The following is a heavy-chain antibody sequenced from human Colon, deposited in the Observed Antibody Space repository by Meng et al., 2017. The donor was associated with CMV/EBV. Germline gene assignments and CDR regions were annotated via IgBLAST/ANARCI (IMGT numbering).Heavy chain of an antibody. CDR1: GFTFRSYA. D-gene: IGHD3-3*01. CDR2: VSYDGTNK. V-gene: IGHV3-30*04. Sequence: GESLKISCAASGFTFRSYAMHWVRQAPGKGLEWVAVVSYDGTNKYYADSVKGRFTISRDNSKNTLSLQMNSLRTKDTAVYYCARDPRGRDFWSGFPRYYDYYGMDVWGQGTTVTVSS. J-gene: IGHJ6*02. CDR3: ARDPRGRDFWSGFPRYYDYYGMDV.